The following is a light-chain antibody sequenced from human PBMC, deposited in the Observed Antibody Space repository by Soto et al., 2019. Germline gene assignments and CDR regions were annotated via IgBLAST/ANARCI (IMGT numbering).Light chain of an antibody. V-gene: IGKV1-12*01. Sequence: DIQMTQSPSSVSASVRDRVTITCRASQGISSRLAWYQQKPGKAPNLLIYAASSLQSGVPSRFSGSGSETDFTLTIGSLQPEDFATYYCQQANSFPLTFGGGTKVEIK. CDR1: QGISSR. J-gene: IGKJ4*01. CDR3: QQANSFPLT. CDR2: AAS.